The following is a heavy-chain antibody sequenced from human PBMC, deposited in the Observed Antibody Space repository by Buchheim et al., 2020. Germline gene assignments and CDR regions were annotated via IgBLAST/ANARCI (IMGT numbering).Heavy chain of an antibody. CDR2: IYHSGGP. CDR3: ARDPYRTYYFDSSGYYYYGMDV. D-gene: IGHD3-22*01. V-gene: IGHV4-4*02. CDR1: GGSISSTNW. J-gene: IGHJ6*02. Sequence: QVQLQESGPGLVKPSGTLSLTCVVSGGSISSTNWWSWVRQPPGKGLEWIGEIYHSGGPNYNPSLKSRVTISVDKSKNQFSLKLSSVTAAETAVYYCARDPYRTYYFDSSGYYYYGMDVWGQGTT.